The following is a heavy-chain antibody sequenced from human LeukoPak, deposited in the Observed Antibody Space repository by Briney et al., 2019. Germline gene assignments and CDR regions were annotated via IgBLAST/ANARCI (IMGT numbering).Heavy chain of an antibody. CDR1: GFTFSSYG. CDR3: AKDDTYYYDSSGYLGY. Sequence: GGSLRLSCAASGFTFSSYGMHWVRQAPGKGLEWVAVISYDGSNKYYADSVKGRFTISRDNSKNTLYLQMNSLRSEDTAVNYCAKDDTYYYDSSGYLGYWGQGTLVTVSS. CDR2: ISYDGSNK. V-gene: IGHV3-30*18. J-gene: IGHJ4*02. D-gene: IGHD3-22*01.